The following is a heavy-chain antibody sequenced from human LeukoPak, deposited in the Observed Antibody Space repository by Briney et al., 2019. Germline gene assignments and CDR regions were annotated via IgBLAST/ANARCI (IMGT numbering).Heavy chain of an antibody. D-gene: IGHD5/OR15-5a*01. CDR1: GFTFTSYG. CDR2: IWDDGNNK. CDR3: AKARGSSVYEQFDY. V-gene: IGHV3-33*06. Sequence: GGSLRLSCAASGFTFTSYGMHWVRQAPGKGLDWVALIWDDGNNKYYADSVEGRFTISRDNSKNTLYLQMNSLRADDTAVYYCAKARGSSVYEQFDYWGQGTQVTVSP. J-gene: IGHJ4*02.